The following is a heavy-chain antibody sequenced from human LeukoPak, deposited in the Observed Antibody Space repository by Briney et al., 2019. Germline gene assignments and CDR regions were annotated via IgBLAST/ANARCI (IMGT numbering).Heavy chain of an antibody. J-gene: IGHJ6*02. CDR2: IYYSGST. D-gene: IGHD3-3*01. V-gene: IGHV4-31*03. Sequence: SQTLSLTCTVSGGSISGGGYYWSWIRQHPGKGLEWIGYIYYSGSTYYNPSLKSRVTISVDTSKNQFSLKLSSVTAADTAVYYCARDFRFLEPRDYYYGMDVWGQGTTVTVSS. CDR3: ARDFRFLEPRDYYYGMDV. CDR1: GGSISGGGYY.